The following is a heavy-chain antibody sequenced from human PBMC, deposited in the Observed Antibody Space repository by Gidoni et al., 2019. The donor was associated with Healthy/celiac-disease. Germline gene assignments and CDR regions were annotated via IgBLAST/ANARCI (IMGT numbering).Heavy chain of an antibody. CDR2: ISGSGGST. V-gene: IGHV3-23*01. CDR1: GFTFSSYA. CDR3: AKGRIAAAGYADY. J-gene: IGHJ4*02. D-gene: IGHD6-13*01. Sequence: EVQLLESGGGLVPPGGSLRLSCAASGFTFSSYAMSWVRQAPGNGLEWVSAISGSGGSTYYADSVKGRFTISRDNSKNTLYLQMNSLRAEDTAVYYCAKGRIAAAGYADYWGQGTLVTVSS.